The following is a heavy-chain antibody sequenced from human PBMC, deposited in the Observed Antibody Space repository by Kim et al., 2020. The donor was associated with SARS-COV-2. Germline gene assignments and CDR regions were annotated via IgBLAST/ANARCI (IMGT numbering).Heavy chain of an antibody. J-gene: IGHJ4*02. Sequence: SETLSLTCTVSGGSISSGGYHWSWIRQHPGKGLEWIGYIYYSGSTYYNPSLKSRVTISVDTSKNQFSLKLSSVTAADTAVYYCARTSRIAAAGTPALDYWGQGTLVTVSS. CDR3: ARTSRIAAAGTPALDY. D-gene: IGHD6-13*01. CDR2: IYYSGST. CDR1: GGSISSGGYH. V-gene: IGHV4-31*03.